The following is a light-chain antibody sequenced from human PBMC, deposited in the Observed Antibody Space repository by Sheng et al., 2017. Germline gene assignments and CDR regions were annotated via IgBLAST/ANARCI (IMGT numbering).Light chain of an antibody. CDR2: RNN. CDR3: ATWDDSLSGWI. Sequence: QSVLTQPPAASETPGQRVTISCSGTYSNVGKNYVCWYQQVPGMAPKLLIYRNNQRHSGVPDRFSGSKSATSASLAISGLRSEDEADYYCATWDDSLSGWIFGGGTKLTVL. J-gene: IGLJ2*01. CDR1: YSNVGKNY. V-gene: IGLV1-47*01.